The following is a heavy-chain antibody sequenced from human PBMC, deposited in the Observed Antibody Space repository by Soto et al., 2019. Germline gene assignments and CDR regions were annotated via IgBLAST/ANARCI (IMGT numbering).Heavy chain of an antibody. CDR2: ISDTGSSH. V-gene: IGHV3-30*18. CDR3: AKDRGGDCPDNSCYFGADY. J-gene: IGHJ4*02. D-gene: IGHD2-2*01. Sequence: GGSLRLACVVSGFTFSSYGMHWVRQAPGKGLECVAVISDTGSSHYYAASVEGRFTISRENSKNTLPLHMDRLRVEDTAVYYCAKDRGGDCPDNSCYFGADYWGQGTPVTVSS. CDR1: GFTFSSYG.